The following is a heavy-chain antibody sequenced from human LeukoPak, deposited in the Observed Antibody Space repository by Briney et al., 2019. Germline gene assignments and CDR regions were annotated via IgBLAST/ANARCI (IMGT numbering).Heavy chain of an antibody. CDR1: GFTFSSYS. V-gene: IGHV3-48*01. CDR2: ISSSSTI. CDR3: ARDRGVVVVPAAIRPYYFDY. Sequence: GGSLRLSCAASGFTFSSYSMNWVRQAPGKGLEWVSYISSSSTIYYADSVKGRFTISRDNAKNSLYLQMNSLRAEDTAVYYCARDRGVVVVPAAIRPYYFDYWGQGTLVTVSS. D-gene: IGHD2-2*02. J-gene: IGHJ4*02.